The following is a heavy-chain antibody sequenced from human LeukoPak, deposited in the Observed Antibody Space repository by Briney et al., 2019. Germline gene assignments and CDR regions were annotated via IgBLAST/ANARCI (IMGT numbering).Heavy chain of an antibody. J-gene: IGHJ4*02. V-gene: IGHV3-21*01. Sequence: GGSLRLSCAAAGFTFSRYSMNWVRQAPGKGLEWVSSISSSSSYIYYADSVKGRFTISRDNAKNSLYLQMNSLRAEDTAVFYCAMDGTYTEYDPDCDIWGQGTLVTVSS. CDR3: AMDGTYTEYDPDCDI. CDR1: GFTFSRYS. D-gene: IGHD1-26*01. CDR2: ISSSSSYI.